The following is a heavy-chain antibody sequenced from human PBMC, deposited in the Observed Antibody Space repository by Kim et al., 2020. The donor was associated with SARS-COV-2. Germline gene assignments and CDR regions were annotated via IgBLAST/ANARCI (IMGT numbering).Heavy chain of an antibody. J-gene: IGHJ4*02. CDR2: TI. D-gene: IGHD4-17*01. Sequence: TIYYADSGKGRFTIARDNAKNSLYLQMNSLRDEDTAVYYCASTVTGVFDYWGQGTLVTVSS. V-gene: IGHV3-48*02. CDR3: ASTVTGVFDY.